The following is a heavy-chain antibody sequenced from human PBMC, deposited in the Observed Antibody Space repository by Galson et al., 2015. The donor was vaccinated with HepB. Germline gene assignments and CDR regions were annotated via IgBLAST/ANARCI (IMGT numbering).Heavy chain of an antibody. V-gene: IGHV3-30-3*01. D-gene: IGHD3-22*01. Sequence: SLRLSCAASGFTFSSFEMNWVRQAPGKGLEWVAVISYDGSNKNYADSVNGRYTISRDNSKNTLYLQVNSLQADDMAVYYCARAGYKANGGYSHYWGQGTLVTVSS. CDR3: ARAGYKANGGYSHY. CDR1: GFTFSSFE. J-gene: IGHJ4*02. CDR2: ISYDGSNK.